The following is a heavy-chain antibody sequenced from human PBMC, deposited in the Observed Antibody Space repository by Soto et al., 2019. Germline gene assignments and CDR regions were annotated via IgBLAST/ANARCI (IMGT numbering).Heavy chain of an antibody. CDR2: ISANNGQT. CDR3: ASVTGNESWTNGLDSMGV. D-gene: IGHD3-10*01. J-gene: IGHJ6*01. V-gene: IGHV1-18*01. CDR1: GYSYTSYG. Sequence: QVKLEQSGPEVKKPGASVNVSCKASGYSYTSYGISWVRQAPGQGLEWIGWISANNGQTKPAQRFWGRVAFTTDGSKSTAFMQMRSLRSARAAMCFSASVTGNESWTNGLDSMGVW.